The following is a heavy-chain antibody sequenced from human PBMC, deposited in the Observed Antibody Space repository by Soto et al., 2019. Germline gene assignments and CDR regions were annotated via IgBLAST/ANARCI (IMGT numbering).Heavy chain of an antibody. D-gene: IGHD3-22*01. CDR3: ARGGYYDSSGSRNYFYYGMNV. V-gene: IGHV1-18*01. CDR2: VSPYGGYT. CDR1: GYTFSSYG. J-gene: IGHJ6*02. Sequence: GASVKVSCKASGYTFSSYGINWVRQAPGQGLEWLGWVSPYGGYTNYAQILQGRVSMTTDTSTKTAYMEVRSLRSDDTAVYYCARGGYYDSSGSRNYFYYGMNVWGQGTTVTVSS.